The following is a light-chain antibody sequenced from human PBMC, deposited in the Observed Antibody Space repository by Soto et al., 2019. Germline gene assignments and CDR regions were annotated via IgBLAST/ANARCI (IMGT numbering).Light chain of an antibody. V-gene: IGKV3-20*01. CDR1: QSVSSSY. CDR3: QQYGSSLFT. Sequence: EIVLTQSPGTLSLYRGERATLSCRASQSVSSSYLAWYQQKPGQAPRLLIYGASSRATGIPDRFSGSGSGTDFTLTISRLEPEDFAVYYCQQYGSSLFTFGPGTKVDIK. J-gene: IGKJ3*01. CDR2: GAS.